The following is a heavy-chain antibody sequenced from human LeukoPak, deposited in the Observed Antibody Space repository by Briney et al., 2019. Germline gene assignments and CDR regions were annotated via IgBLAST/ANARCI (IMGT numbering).Heavy chain of an antibody. Sequence: PGGSLRLSCAASGFTLTDAWVSWVRQPPGKGLEWVGHLKSKTDGGTTDYAAPVKGRFTISRDGSKNTLYLQMNSLKTEDTAVYYCTRIGAPGIAVAVDGSFPFDYWGQGTLVTVSS. V-gene: IGHV3-15*01. CDR3: TRIGAPGIAVAVDGSFPFDY. D-gene: IGHD6-19*01. CDR1: GFTLTDAW. J-gene: IGHJ4*02. CDR2: LKSKTDGGTT.